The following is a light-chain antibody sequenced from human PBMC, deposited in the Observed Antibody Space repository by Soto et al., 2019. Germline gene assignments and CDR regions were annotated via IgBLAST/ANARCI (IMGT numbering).Light chain of an antibody. CDR1: QSVGSSY. Sequence: NGLKHSPVTLSLSPCERATLSCSASQSVGSSYLAWYQQKPGQAPRFLIYDASSRATGIPDRFSGSGSGTDFTLTISRLEPEDFAVYYCQQYGSSPLTFGGGTKVDIK. J-gene: IGKJ4*02. CDR3: QQYGSSPLT. V-gene: IGKV3-20*01. CDR2: DAS.